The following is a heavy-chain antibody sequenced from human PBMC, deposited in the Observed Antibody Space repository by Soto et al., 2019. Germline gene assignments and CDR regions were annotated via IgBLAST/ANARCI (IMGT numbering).Heavy chain of an antibody. D-gene: IGHD3-9*01. CDR1: GFTFDTNG. Sequence: GGSLRLSCAASGFTFDTNGMTWVRQVPGKGLEWVSAISAGGTTTYYADPVKGRFTISRDNSRNMLYLKMNRLRAEDTPVYYCAKVSRDFAWRSELDYFHYWGQGTPVTVSS. J-gene: IGHJ4*02. CDR2: ISAGGTTT. CDR3: AKVSRDFAWRSELDYFHY. V-gene: IGHV3-23*01.